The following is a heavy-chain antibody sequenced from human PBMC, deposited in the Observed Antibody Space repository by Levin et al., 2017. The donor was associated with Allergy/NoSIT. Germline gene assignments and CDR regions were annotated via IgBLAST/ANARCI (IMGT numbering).Heavy chain of an antibody. V-gene: IGHV1-46*03. Sequence: PGESLKISCKASGYTFTSYYMHWVRQAPGQGLEWMGIINPSGGSTSYAQKFQGRVTMTRDTSTSTVYMELSSLRSEDTAVYYCARGGPGIAVAGTDWGQGTLVTVSS. D-gene: IGHD6-19*01. CDR3: ARGGPGIAVAGTD. CDR1: GYTFTSYY. J-gene: IGHJ4*02. CDR2: INPSGGST.